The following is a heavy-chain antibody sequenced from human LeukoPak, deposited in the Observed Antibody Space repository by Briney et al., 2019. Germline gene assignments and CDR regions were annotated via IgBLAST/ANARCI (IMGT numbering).Heavy chain of an antibody. CDR2: ISWNSGSI. CDR3: AKDGADY. V-gene: IGHV3-9*01. D-gene: IGHD4/OR15-4a*01. Sequence: GGSLSLSCAASGFTFDDYAMHWVRQAPGKGLEWVSGISWNSGSIGYADSVKGRFTISRDNAKNSLYLQMNSLRAEDTALYYCAKDGADYWGQGTLVTVSS. CDR1: GFTFDDYA. J-gene: IGHJ4*02.